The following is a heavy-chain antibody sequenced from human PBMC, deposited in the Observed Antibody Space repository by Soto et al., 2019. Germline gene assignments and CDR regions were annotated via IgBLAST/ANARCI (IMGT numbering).Heavy chain of an antibody. CDR2: SYYSGST. CDR3: ARMPMYYDILTGYSHYWYFDL. J-gene: IGHJ2*01. V-gene: IGHV4-59*01. Sequence: QVQLQESGPGLVKPSETLSLTCTVSGGSISSYYWSWIRQPPGKGLEWIGYSYYSGSTDYNPSLKGRVTISVDTSKNQISLKVTSVTAADTAVYYCARMPMYYDILTGYSHYWYFDLWGRGTLVTVSS. D-gene: IGHD3-9*01. CDR1: GGSISSYY.